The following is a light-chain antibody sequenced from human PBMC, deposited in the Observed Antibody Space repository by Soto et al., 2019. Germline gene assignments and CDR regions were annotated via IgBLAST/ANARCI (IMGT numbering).Light chain of an antibody. J-gene: IGLJ1*01. Sequence: QSVLTQPPSVSGAPGQRVTISCTGSSSNIGAGYDVRWYQQLPGTAPKLLIYGNSNRPSGVPDRFSGSKSGTSASLAITGLQAEDEADYYCQSYASSLSGYVFGTGTKVTVL. CDR2: GNS. CDR3: QSYASSLSGYV. CDR1: SSNIGAGYD. V-gene: IGLV1-40*01.